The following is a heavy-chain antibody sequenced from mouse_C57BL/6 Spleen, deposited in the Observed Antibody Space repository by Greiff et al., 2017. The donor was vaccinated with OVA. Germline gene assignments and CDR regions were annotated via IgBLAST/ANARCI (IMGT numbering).Heavy chain of an antibody. Sequence: EVKLQQSGPELVKPGASVKIPCKASGYTFTDYNMDWVKQSHGKSLEWIGDINPNNGGTIYNQKFKGKATLTVDKSSSTAYMELRSLTAEDTAVYYCARDGSSYGSAMDYWGQGTSVTVSS. CDR1: GYTFTDYN. J-gene: IGHJ4*01. CDR3: ARDGSSYGSAMDY. V-gene: IGHV1-18*01. CDR2: INPNNGGT. D-gene: IGHD1-1*01.